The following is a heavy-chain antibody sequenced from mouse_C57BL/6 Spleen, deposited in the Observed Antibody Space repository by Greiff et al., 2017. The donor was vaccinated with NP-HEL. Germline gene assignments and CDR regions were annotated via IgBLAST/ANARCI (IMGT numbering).Heavy chain of an antibody. J-gene: IGHJ4*01. CDR3: TGGYPYYYAMDY. CDR1: GFTFSDAW. V-gene: IGHV6-6*01. D-gene: IGHD2-2*01. Sequence: EVKVEESGGGLVQPGGSMKLSCAASGFTFSDAWMDWVRQSPEKGLEWVAEIRNKANNHATYYAESVKGRFTISRDDSKSSVYLQMNSLRAEDTGIYYCTGGYPYYYAMDYWGQGTSVTVSS. CDR2: IRNKANNHAT.